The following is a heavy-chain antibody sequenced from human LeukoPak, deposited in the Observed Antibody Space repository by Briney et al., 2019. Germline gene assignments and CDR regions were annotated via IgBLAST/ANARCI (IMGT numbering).Heavy chain of an antibody. V-gene: IGHV3-48*02. CDR2: ISSSSSTI. CDR1: GFTFSSYS. Sequence: GGSLRLSCAASGFTFSSYSMSWVRQAPGKGLEWVSYISSSSSTIYYADSVKGRFTISRDNAKNSLYLQMNSLRDGDTAVYYCARDPHSSGWSRDRAFDIWGQGTMVTVSS. D-gene: IGHD6-19*01. CDR3: ARDPHSSGWSRDRAFDI. J-gene: IGHJ3*02.